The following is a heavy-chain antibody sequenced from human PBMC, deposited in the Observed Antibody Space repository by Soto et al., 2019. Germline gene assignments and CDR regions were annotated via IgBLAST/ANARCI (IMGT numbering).Heavy chain of an antibody. CDR1: GFTFSSYV. CDR3: SKTPYSSSSYYYYGIDV. D-gene: IGHD6-6*01. V-gene: IGHV3-23*01. Sequence: EVQLLESGGGLVSPGGSLRLSCAASGFTFSSYVMTWVRQAPGKGLEWVSAISGSGGTTYHADSVKGRFTISRDNSKNTLYLQMNSLRAEDAAVYYCSKTPYSSSSYYYYGIDVRGKGTTVTVSS. CDR2: ISGSGGTT. J-gene: IGHJ6*04.